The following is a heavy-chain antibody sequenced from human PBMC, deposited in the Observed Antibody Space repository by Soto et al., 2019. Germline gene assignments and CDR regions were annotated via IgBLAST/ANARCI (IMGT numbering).Heavy chain of an antibody. CDR1: GFTFSNAW. Sequence: GGSLRLSCAASGFTFSNAWMSWVRQAPGKGLEWVGRIKSKTDGGTTDYAAPVKGRFTISRDDSKNTLYLQMNSLKTDDTAVYYCTTARSGYCSGGSCYVENYFDYWGQGTLVTVSS. CDR2: IKSKTDGGTT. J-gene: IGHJ4*02. CDR3: TTARSGYCSGGSCYVENYFDY. V-gene: IGHV3-15*01. D-gene: IGHD2-15*01.